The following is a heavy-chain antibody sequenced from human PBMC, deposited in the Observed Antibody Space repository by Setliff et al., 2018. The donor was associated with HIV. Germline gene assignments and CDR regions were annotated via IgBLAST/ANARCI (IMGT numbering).Heavy chain of an antibody. CDR3: ARLGDSGYDFRGYFDY. CDR2: VYYSGGT. Sequence: SETLSLTCTVSGGSVSDTSYYWGWIRQPPGKGPEWLANVYYSGGTYYNPSLNSRVTISVDTSRNQFSLKLTSVTAADTALYFCARLGDSGYDFRGYFDYWGQGKLVTVSS. CDR1: GGSVSDTSYY. V-gene: IGHV4-39*01. J-gene: IGHJ4*02. D-gene: IGHD5-12*01.